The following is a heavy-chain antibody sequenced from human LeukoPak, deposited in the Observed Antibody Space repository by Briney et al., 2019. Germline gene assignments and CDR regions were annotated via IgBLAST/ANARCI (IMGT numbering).Heavy chain of an antibody. CDR2: IYYSGST. CDR1: GGSISSYY. D-gene: IGHD3-3*01. V-gene: IGHV4-59*01. Sequence: PSLSLSLTCTVSGGSISSYYWSWIRQPPGKGLEWIGYIYYSGSTNYNPSLKSRVTISVDTSKNQFSLKLSSVTAADTAVYYCARGGYYDFWSGTSYWFDPWGQGTMVTVSS. J-gene: IGHJ5*02. CDR3: ARGGYYDFWSGTSYWFDP.